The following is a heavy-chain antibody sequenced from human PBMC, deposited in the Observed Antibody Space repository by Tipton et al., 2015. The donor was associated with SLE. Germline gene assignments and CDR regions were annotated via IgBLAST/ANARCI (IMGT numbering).Heavy chain of an antibody. CDR2: IYYSGST. CDR3: ARGVLYFDY. J-gene: IGHJ4*02. D-gene: IGHD4/OR15-4a*01. Sequence: TLSLTCTVSGGSISSFYWSWIRQPPGKGLEWIGYIYYSGSTNYNPPLKSRVTISVDTSKNQFSLKLSSVTAADTAVYYCARGVLYFDYWGQGTLVTVSS. CDR1: GGSISSFY. V-gene: IGHV4-59*01.